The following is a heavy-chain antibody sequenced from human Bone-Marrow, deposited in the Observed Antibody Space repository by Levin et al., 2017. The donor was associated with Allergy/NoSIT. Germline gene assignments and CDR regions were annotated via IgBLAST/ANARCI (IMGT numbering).Heavy chain of an antibody. Sequence: GGSLRLSCTASGFTFSDYFMSWIRQAPGKGLEWLSYINSGGTNILYADSVKGRFTISRDNAKNSLYLQMNDLRAEDTAVYYCATSRVFDYWGQGTLVTVSS. V-gene: IGHV3-11*01. CDR3: ATSRVFDY. J-gene: IGHJ4*02. CDR1: GFTFSDYF. CDR2: INSGGTNI.